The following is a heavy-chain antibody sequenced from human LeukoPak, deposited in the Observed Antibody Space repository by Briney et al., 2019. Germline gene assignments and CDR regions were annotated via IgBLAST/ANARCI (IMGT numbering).Heavy chain of an antibody. CDR3: ARDIRDGYNRWYFDL. Sequence: SETLSLTCTVSGYSISSGFYWGWIRQPPGKGLEWIGSIYHSGSTHYSSSLKSRVTISVDTSKNQLSLKLSSVTAADTAVYYCARDIRDGYNRWYFDLWGRGTLVTVSS. J-gene: IGHJ2*01. CDR2: IYHSGST. CDR1: GYSISSGFY. D-gene: IGHD5-24*01. V-gene: IGHV4-38-2*02.